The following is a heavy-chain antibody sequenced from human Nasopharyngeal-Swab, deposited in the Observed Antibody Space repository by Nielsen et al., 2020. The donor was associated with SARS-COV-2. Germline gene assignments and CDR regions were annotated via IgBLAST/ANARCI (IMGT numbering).Heavy chain of an antibody. D-gene: IGHD6-6*01. CDR3: ARLGIAARWGY. CDR1: GGSISSSSYY. Sequence: TVSLTCTVSGGSISSSSYYWGWIRQPPGKGLEWIGSIYYSGSTYYNPSLKSRVTISVDTSKNQFSLKLSSVTAADTAVYYCARLGIAARWGYWGQGTLVTVSS. CDR2: IYYSGST. J-gene: IGHJ4*02. V-gene: IGHV4-39*01.